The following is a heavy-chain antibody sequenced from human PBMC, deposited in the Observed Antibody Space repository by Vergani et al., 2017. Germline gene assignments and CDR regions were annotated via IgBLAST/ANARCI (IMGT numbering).Heavy chain of an antibody. CDR2: TWYDGNNK. V-gene: IGHV3-33*01. D-gene: IGHD1-14*01. CDR1: GYTFTSYG. J-gene: IGHJ5*02. Sequence: QVQLVQSGAEVKKPGASVKVSCKASGYTFTSYGISWVRQAPGKGLEWVAVTWYDGNNKQYADSVKGRFTISRDNSKSTMYLQMNSLRDEDTGVYYCARDLRLLYNRFDPWGQGTLVTVSS. CDR3: ARDLRLLYNRFDP.